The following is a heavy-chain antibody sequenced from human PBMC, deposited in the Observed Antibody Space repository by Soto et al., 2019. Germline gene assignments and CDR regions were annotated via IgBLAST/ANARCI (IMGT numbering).Heavy chain of an antibody. J-gene: IGHJ3*01. CDR2: LYDVDGS. D-gene: IGHD1-1*01. Sequence: DVQLVESGGGLIPPGESLRLSCAAFGLTISGKKYVAWLRQAPGKGLEWVSALYDVDGSFYADSVTGLFTTSSDSSKTTVYLQMNDLRPDDTAVYYCATWHEREHAFDVWGQGTTVTISS. CDR1: GLTISGKKY. V-gene: IGHV3-53*01. CDR3: ATWHEREHAFDV.